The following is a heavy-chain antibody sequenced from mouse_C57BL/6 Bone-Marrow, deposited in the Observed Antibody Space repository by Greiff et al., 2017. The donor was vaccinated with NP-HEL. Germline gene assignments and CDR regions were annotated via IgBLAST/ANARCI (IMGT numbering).Heavy chain of an antibody. J-gene: IGHJ2*01. CDR2: ISYSGST. V-gene: IGHV3-8*01. CDR3: ARWLIYLDD. CDR1: GYSITSDY. Sequence: EVQGVESGPGLVKPSQTLSLTCSVTGYSITSDYWNWIRQFPGNKLEYMGYISYSGSTYYYPSLKSRISITRDRSRNQYYLQLNSGTTEDAATYYCARWLIYLDDWGKGTTLTVSS. D-gene: IGHD2-2*01.